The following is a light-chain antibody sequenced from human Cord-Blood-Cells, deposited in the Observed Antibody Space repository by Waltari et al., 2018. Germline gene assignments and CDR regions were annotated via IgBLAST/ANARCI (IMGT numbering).Light chain of an antibody. V-gene: IGKV1-39*01. J-gene: IGKJ2*01. Sequence: EIQMTQSPSSLSASVGDRFTITCRASQNISSYLNCYHQKPGKAPKLLIYAASSLQSGVPSRFSGSGAGTDFTLTISILQPEDFATYYCQQSYSTPYTFGQGTKLEIK. CDR1: QNISSY. CDR3: QQSYSTPYT. CDR2: AAS.